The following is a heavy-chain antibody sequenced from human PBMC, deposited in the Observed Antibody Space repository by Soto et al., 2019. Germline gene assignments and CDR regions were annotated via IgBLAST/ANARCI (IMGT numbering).Heavy chain of an antibody. J-gene: IGHJ6*02. V-gene: IGHV4-59*01. CDR1: GGSISGYY. D-gene: IGHD2-21*02. CDR3: ARDLWGYCGTDCYPLDV. CDR2: MYKTGST. Sequence: SETLSLTCTVSGGSISGYYWSWIRQPPGKGLEWIGYMYKTGSTVYNPSFKSRVTISVDTSKNQFSLKLNSVTAADTAVYYCARDLWGYCGTDCYPLDVCGQGTTVTVSS.